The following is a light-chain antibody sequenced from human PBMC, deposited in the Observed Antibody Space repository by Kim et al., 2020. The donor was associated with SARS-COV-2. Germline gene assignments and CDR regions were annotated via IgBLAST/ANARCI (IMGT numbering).Light chain of an antibody. J-gene: IGKJ2*01. CDR2: GAS. CDR3: QQYVNSPYT. Sequence: LVPRERAAPSCGARVRVSRNDLAWYQQSLGQAPRLLIKGASSRATGIQDRFSGSGSGTDFTLTISRLEPEDFAVYYCQQYVNSPYTFGQGTKLEI. CDR1: VRVSRND. V-gene: IGKV3-20*01.